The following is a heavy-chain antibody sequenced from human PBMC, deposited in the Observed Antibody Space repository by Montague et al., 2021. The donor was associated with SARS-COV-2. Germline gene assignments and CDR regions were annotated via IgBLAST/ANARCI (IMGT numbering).Heavy chain of an antibody. J-gene: IGHJ4*02. CDR1: GFSLSTSGMR. D-gene: IGHD3-9*01. Sequence: VKPTQTLTLTCTFSGFSLSTSGMRVSWIRQPPGKALEWLALIDWDDDKYYSTSLKTRLTISKDTSKNQVVLTMTNMDPVDTATYYCARSYYDILTGYYMAFDYWGQGTLVTVSS. V-gene: IGHV2-70*01. CDR3: ARSYYDILTGYYMAFDY. CDR2: IDWDDDK.